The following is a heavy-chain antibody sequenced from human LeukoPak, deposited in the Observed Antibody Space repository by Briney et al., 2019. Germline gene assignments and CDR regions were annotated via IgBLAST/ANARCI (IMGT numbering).Heavy chain of an antibody. CDR1: GYSFSSYD. V-gene: IGHV1-8*01. CDR2: MNPNSGNT. D-gene: IGHD3-16*02. CDR3: ARGPYRRLDY. J-gene: IGHJ4*02. Sequence: ASVKVSCKASGYSFSSYDINWVRQAAGQGLEWMGWMNPNSGNTGYAQKLQGRVTMTRNTSITTAYMELSSLRFEDTAVYYCARGPYRRLDYWGRGTLVTVSS.